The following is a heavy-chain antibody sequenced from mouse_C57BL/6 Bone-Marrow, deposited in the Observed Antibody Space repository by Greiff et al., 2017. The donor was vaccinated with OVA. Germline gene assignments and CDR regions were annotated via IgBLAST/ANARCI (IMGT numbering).Heavy chain of an antibody. CDR1: GYTFTSYG. CDR3: ARVGGSGYDDY. D-gene: IGHD3-2*02. Sequence: QVQLQQSGAELARPGASVKLSCKASGYTFTSYGISWVKQRTGQGLEWIGEIYPRSGNTYYNEKLKGKATLTADKSSSTAYMELRSLTSEDSAVYFCARVGGSGYDDYWGQGTTRTVSS. CDR2: IYPRSGNT. V-gene: IGHV1-81*01. J-gene: IGHJ2*01.